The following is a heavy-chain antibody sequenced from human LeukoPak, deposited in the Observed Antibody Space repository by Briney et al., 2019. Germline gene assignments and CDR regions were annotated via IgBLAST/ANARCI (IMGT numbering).Heavy chain of an antibody. V-gene: IGHV3-64D*06. Sequence: GGSLRLSCSASGFTFSTYAMHWVRQAPGKGLEYVSGITSNGVNTYHADSVKGRFTISRDNSKNTLYFQMSSLRADDTAVYYCVKVSSTVGATYFDYWGQGTPVTVSS. J-gene: IGHJ4*02. CDR2: ITSNGVNT. CDR3: VKVSSTVGATYFDY. D-gene: IGHD1-26*01. CDR1: GFTFSTYA.